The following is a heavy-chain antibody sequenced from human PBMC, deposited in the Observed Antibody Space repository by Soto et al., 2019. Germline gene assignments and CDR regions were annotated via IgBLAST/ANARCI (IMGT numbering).Heavy chain of an antibody. D-gene: IGHD3-3*01. J-gene: IGHJ4*02. Sequence: SETLSLTCTVSGGSISSYYWSWIRQPPGKGLEWIGYIYYSGSTNYNPSLKSRVTISVDTSKNQFSLKLSSVTAADTAVYYCARVPHDFWSGYPDYWGQGTLVTVSS. CDR3: ARVPHDFWSGYPDY. CDR2: IYYSGST. V-gene: IGHV4-59*01. CDR1: GGSISSYY.